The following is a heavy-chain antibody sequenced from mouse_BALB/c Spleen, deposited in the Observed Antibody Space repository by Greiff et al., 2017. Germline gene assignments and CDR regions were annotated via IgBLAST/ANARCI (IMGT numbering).Heavy chain of an antibody. CDR2: ISSGSSTI. D-gene: IGHD2-1*01. Sequence: EVKLVESGGGLVQPGGSRKPSCAAPGFIFSSLGSHWVRQAPEKGLEWVAYISSGSSTIYYADTVKGRFTISRDNPKNTLFLQMTSLRSEDTAMYYCARDGNPYYFDYWGQGTTLTVSS. CDR1: GFIFSSLG. V-gene: IGHV5-17*02. CDR3: ARDGNPYYFDY. J-gene: IGHJ2*01.